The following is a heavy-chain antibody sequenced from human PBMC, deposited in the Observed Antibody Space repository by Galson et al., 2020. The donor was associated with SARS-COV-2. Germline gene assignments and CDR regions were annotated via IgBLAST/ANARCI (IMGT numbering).Heavy chain of an antibody. J-gene: IGHJ6*02. CDR1: GFSLSTSGMR. V-gene: IGHV2-70*04. CDR2: IDWDDDK. D-gene: IGHD3-9*01. Sequence: SGPTLVKPTQTLTLTCTFSGFSLSTSGMRVSWIRQPPGKALEWLARIDWDDDKFYSTSLKTRHTISKDTSKNQVVLTMTNMDPVDTATYYCARELYDILAGYYYGMDVWGQGTTVTVSS. CDR3: ARELYDILAGYYYGMDV.